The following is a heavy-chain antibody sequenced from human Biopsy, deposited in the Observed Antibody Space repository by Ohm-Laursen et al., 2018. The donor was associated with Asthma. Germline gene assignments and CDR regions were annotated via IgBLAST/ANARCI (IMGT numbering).Heavy chain of an antibody. D-gene: IGHD4-17*01. Sequence: GSSVEVSCKASGGTFSRYAISWVRQAPGQGLEWMGGIIPIFGTSNYAQKFQGRVTFTADESTSSAYMELSSLRSEDSAVYYCAREVSTVDYGYYYFVMDVWGQGTTVTVSS. CDR3: AREVSTVDYGYYYFVMDV. CDR2: IIPIFGTS. CDR1: GGTFSRYA. V-gene: IGHV1-69*01. J-gene: IGHJ6*02.